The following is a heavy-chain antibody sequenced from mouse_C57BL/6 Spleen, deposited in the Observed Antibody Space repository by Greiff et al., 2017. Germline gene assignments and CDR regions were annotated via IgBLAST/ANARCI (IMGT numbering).Heavy chain of an antibody. V-gene: IGHV1-19*01. CDR2: INPYNGGT. J-gene: IGHJ2*01. D-gene: IGHD4-1*01. CDR1: GYTFTDYY. Sequence: EVQLQQSGPVLVKPGASVKMSCKASGYTFTDYYMNWVKQSHGKSLEWIGVINPYNGGTSYNQKFKGKATLTVDKSSSTAYMELNSLTSEDSAVYYCARHLTGTEGGFDYWGQGTTLTVSS. CDR3: ARHLTGTEGGFDY.